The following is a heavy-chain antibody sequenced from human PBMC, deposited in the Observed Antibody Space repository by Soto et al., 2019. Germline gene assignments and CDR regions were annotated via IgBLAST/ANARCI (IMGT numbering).Heavy chain of an antibody. Sequence: QVQLQESGPGLVKPSQTLSLTCTVSGGSISSGGYYWSWIRQHPGKDLEWIGYIYHSGSTFYNPSLKSRLTISVDMSDNQFSMNLSYVTAADTAVYCCARETALTTSFDYWGQGTPVTVSS. CDR2: IYHSGST. J-gene: IGHJ4*01. V-gene: IGHV4-31*03. CDR3: ARETALTTSFDY. CDR1: GGSISSGGYY. D-gene: IGHD4-17*01.